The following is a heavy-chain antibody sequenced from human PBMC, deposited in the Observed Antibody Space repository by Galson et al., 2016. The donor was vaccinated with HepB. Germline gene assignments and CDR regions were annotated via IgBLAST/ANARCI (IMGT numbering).Heavy chain of an antibody. J-gene: IGHJ4*02. CDR3: AKEDSMIVVGGFDY. V-gene: IGHV3-23*01. CDR1: GFSFNNYA. D-gene: IGHD3-22*01. Sequence: SLRLSCAASGFSFNNYAVSWVRQAPGKGLEWVSGISGSGGSTYSADSVKGRFTISRDNSKNTLYLQMNSLRAEDTAVYYCAKEDSMIVVGGFDYWGQGTLVTVSS. CDR2: ISGSGGST.